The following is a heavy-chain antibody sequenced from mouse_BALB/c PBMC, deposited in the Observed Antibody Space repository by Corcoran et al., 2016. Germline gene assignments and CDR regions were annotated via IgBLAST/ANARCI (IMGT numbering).Heavy chain of an antibody. J-gene: IGHJ4*01. CDR2: IYWDDDK. Sequence: QVTLKESGPGILQPSQTLSLTCSFSGFSLSTSGMGVSWIRQPSGKGLEWLAHIYWDDDKRYNPSLKSRLTISKDTSRNQVFLKITSVDTADTATYYCARNVVIMNYAMDYWGQGTSVTVSS. CDR3: ARNVVIMNYAMDY. CDR1: GFSLSTSGMG. V-gene: IGHV8-12*01.